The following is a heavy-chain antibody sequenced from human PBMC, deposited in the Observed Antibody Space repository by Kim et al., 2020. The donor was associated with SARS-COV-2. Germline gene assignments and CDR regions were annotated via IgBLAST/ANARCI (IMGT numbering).Heavy chain of an antibody. V-gene: IGHV3-74*01. Sequence: GGSLRLSCAASGFTSSGDCMHWVRQAPGKGLMWVSRIDGGGTATAYADAVEGRFTISRDSAKDTLYLQMNSLRDEDTAIYYCVRARYDGNCFGRWGQGTLVTVSS. J-gene: IGHJ4*02. CDR1: GFTSSGDC. CDR2: IDGGGTAT. D-gene: IGHD2-21*02. CDR3: VRARYDGNCFGR.